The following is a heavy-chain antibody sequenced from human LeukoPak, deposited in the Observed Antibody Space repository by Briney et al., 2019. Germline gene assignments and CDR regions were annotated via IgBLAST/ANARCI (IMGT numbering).Heavy chain of an antibody. D-gene: IGHD5-18*01. CDR2: INHSGST. CDR1: GGSFSGYY. CDR3: ARAIYSYGYGLGYFDY. Sequence: SETLSLTCAVYGGSFSGYYWSWIRQPPGKGLEWIGEINHSGSTNYNPSLKSRVTISVDTSKNQFSLKLSSVTAADTAVYYCARAIYSYGYGLGYFDYWGQGTLVTVSS. V-gene: IGHV4-34*01. J-gene: IGHJ4*02.